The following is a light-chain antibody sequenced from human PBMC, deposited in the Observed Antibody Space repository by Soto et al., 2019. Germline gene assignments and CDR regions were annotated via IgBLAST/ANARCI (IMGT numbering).Light chain of an antibody. CDR3: QQYNNWPPT. V-gene: IGKV3-15*01. CDR2: GAS. Sequence: EIVLTESPGTRSLSRGGRATLXXRASQNIDNSFLAWYQQKPGQSPRVXIYGASTRAAGVPARFSGSGSGTEFTLTISSLQSEDFAVYYCQQYNNWPPTFGQGTRLEIK. J-gene: IGKJ5*01. CDR1: QNIDNS.